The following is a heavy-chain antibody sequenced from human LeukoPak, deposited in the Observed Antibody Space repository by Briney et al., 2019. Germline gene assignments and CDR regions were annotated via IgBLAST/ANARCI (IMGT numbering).Heavy chain of an antibody. Sequence: GASVKVSCKASGYTFTSYYMHWVRQAPGQGLEWMGIINPSGGSTSYAQKFQGRVTMTRDTSTSTVYMELSSLRSEDTAVYYCAREAFGSYGSGAHFDYWGQGTLVTVSS. D-gene: IGHD3-10*01. CDR2: INPSGGST. J-gene: IGHJ4*02. V-gene: IGHV1-46*01. CDR1: GYTFTSYY. CDR3: AREAFGSYGSGAHFDY.